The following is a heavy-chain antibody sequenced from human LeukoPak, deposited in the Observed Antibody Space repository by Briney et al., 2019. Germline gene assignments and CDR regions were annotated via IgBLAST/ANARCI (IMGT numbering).Heavy chain of an antibody. CDR3: ARAAYYDSSGYLYDAFDI. CDR2: IYTSGST. J-gene: IGHJ3*02. CDR1: GGSISSYY. V-gene: IGHV4-4*07. D-gene: IGHD3-22*01. Sequence: SETLSLTCTVSGGSISSYYWSWIRQPAGKGLEWIGRIYTSGSTNYNPSLKSRVTMSVDTSKNQFSLKLSSVTAADTAVYYCARAAYYDSSGYLYDAFDIWGQGTMVTVSS.